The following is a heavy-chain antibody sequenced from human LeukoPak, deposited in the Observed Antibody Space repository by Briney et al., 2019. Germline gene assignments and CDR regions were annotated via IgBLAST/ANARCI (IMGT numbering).Heavy chain of an antibody. CDR3: ARGSGRGNVPTVVPNPPGNF. D-gene: IGHD1-14*01. CDR1: GFSFSSYP. Sequence: GGSLRLSCAASGFSFSSYPMHWVRQAPGKGLEWVALISYNGLTEYYADSVKGRFTISRDNSKNTLDLQMNSLRIEDTAMYYCARGSGRGNVPTVVPNPPGNFWGQGTLVTVSS. CDR2: ISYNGLTE. V-gene: IGHV3-30*04. J-gene: IGHJ4*02.